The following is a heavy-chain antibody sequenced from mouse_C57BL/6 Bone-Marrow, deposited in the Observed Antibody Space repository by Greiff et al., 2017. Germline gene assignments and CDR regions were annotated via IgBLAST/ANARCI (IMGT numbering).Heavy chain of an antibody. CDR1: EYEFPSHD. CDR2: INSDGGST. D-gene: IGHD4-1*01. Sequence: VQGVESGGGLVQPGESLKLSCESNEYEFPSHDMSWVLKTPEKRLEFVAAINSDGGSTYYPDNMERRFIISRDNTKKTLYLLMISLRSEYTALYYCASLTWKCDYWGQGTTLTVSS. J-gene: IGHJ2*01. V-gene: IGHV5-2*01. CDR3: ASLTWKCDY.